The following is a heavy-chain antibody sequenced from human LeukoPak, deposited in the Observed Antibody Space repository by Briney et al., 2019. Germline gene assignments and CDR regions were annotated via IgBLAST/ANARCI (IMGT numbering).Heavy chain of an antibody. CDR2: INHSGST. CDR1: GGSFSGYY. V-gene: IGHV4-34*01. J-gene: IGHJ4*02. CDR3: ASGSWGLSFDY. Sequence: SETLSLTCAVYGGSFSGYYWSWIRQPPGKGLEWIGEINHSGSTNYNPSLKSRVTIPVDTSKNQFSLKLSSVTAGDTAVYSCASGSWGLSFDYWGQGTLVTVSS. D-gene: IGHD1-26*01.